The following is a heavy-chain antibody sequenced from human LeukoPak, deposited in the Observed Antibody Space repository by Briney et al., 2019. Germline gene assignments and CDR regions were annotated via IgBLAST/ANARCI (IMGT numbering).Heavy chain of an antibody. CDR1: GGSFSGYY. CDR2: INHSGST. D-gene: IGHD2-21*02. CDR3: ARVYCGGDCYSCLDS. V-gene: IGHV4-34*01. Sequence: SETLSLTCAVYGGSFSGYYWSWIRQPPGKGLEWIGEINHSGSTNYNPSLKSRVTISVDTSKNQFSLKLSSVTAADTAVYYCARVYCGGDCYSCLDSWGQGTLVTVSS. J-gene: IGHJ4*02.